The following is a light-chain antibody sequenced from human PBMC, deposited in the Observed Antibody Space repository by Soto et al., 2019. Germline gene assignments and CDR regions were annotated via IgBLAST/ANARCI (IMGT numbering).Light chain of an antibody. V-gene: IGKV1-5*01. J-gene: IGKJ1*01. Sequence: DIQMTQSPSTLSASVGDRVTLTCRASQSISSWLAWYQQKPGKAPKLLIYHAYSLESGVPSRFSGSGSATEFTLTISSLQPDDFATYYCQQYNNYWTFGQGTKVDI. CDR1: QSISSW. CDR2: HAY. CDR3: QQYNNYWT.